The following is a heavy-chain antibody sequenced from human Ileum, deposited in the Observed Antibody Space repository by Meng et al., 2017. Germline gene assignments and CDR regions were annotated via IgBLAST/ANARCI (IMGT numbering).Heavy chain of an antibody. Sequence: GESLKISCAASGFTLSTYWMHWVRQTPEKGLVWVARINSDGSDISYADSVKGRFTISRDDAKNTLYLQMNSLRAEGTAVYYCARVGYYDSSNYYAYFQHWGQGTLVTVSS. CDR1: GFTLSTYW. V-gene: IGHV3-74*01. CDR2: INSDGSDI. J-gene: IGHJ1*01. D-gene: IGHD3-22*01. CDR3: ARVGYYDSSNYYAYFQH.